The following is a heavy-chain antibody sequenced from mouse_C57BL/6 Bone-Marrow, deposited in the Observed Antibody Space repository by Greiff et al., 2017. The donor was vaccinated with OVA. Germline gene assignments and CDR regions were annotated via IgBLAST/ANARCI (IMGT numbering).Heavy chain of an antibody. J-gene: IGHJ3*01. CDR1: GFTFSSYG. Sequence: EVQRVESGGDLVKPGGSLKLSCAASGFTFSSYGMSWVRQTPDKRLEWVATISSGGSYTYYPDSVKGRFTISRDNAKNTLYLQMSSLKSEDTAMYYCARTFYDYDWFAYWGQGTLVTVSA. D-gene: IGHD2-4*01. V-gene: IGHV5-6*01. CDR3: ARTFYDYDWFAY. CDR2: ISSGGSYT.